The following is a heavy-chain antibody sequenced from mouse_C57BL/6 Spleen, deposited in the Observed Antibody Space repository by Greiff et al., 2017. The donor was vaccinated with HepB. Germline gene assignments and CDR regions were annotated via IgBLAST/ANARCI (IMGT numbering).Heavy chain of an antibody. CDR1: GYTFTSYW. V-gene: IGHV1-52*01. Sequence: VQLQQPGAELVRPGSSVKLSCKASGYTFTSYWMHWVKQRPIQGLEWIGNIDPSDSETHYNQKFKDKATLTVDKSSSTAYIQLSSLTSEASAVYYCARWGGDGGYWGQGTTLTVSS. J-gene: IGHJ2*01. CDR2: IDPSDSET. CDR3: ARWGGDGGY. D-gene: IGHD2-3*01.